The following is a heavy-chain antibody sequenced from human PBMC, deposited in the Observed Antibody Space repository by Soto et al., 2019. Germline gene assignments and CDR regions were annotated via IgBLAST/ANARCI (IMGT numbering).Heavy chain of an antibody. CDR2: ISSTGSTT. V-gene: IGHV3-48*02. CDR1: GFTFSSYN. J-gene: IGHJ4*03. Sequence: EVQLVESGGGSIQTGGSLRLSCAASGFTFSSYNMNWVRQAPGKGLEWISYISSTGSTTYYADSVKGRFTTSRDNAKNSLFLQMNSLRDEDTAVYYCAREARGFDYWGQGTTVTVSS. CDR3: AREARGFDY. D-gene: IGHD3-10*01.